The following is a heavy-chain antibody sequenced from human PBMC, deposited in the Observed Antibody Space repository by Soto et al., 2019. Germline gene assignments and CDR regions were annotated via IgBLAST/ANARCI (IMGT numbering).Heavy chain of an antibody. D-gene: IGHD3-16*01. CDR3: ARHGAYDSVWGKSDGSDY. Sequence: QLQLQESGPGLVKPSETLSLACTVSGGSISSNSYYWDWIRQPPGKGLEWIGSMYYSGASYHNPSLQSGVTICVDTSKNQSSLHLRSVTAADTAVYYCARHGAYDSVWGKSDGSDYWGQGTLATVSS. CDR2: MYYSGAS. CDR1: GGSISSNSYY. V-gene: IGHV4-39*01. J-gene: IGHJ4*02.